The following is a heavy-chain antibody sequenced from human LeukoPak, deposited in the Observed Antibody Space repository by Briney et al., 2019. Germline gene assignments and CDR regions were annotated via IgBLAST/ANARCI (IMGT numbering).Heavy chain of an antibody. CDR1: GYSFTSYW. CDR2: IYPGDSDT. D-gene: IGHD5-24*01. V-gene: IGHV5-51*01. Sequence: GESLKISCKGSGYSFTSYWIGWVRQMPGKGLEWMGIIYPGDSDTRYSPSFQGQVTISAEKSISTAYLQWSSLKASDTALYYCARKKKGMAPGGFDYGGQGPLVPVSS. J-gene: IGHJ4*02. CDR3: ARKKKGMAPGGFDY.